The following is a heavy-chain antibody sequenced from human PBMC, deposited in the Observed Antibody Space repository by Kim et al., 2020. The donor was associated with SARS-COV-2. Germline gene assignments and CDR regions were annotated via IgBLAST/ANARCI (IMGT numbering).Heavy chain of an antibody. CDR3: ATSETYYYGSGSL. CDR1: GFTFSSSA. Sequence: GGSLRLSCAASGFTFSSSAMHWVRQAPGKGLEWVAVISYDGSNTYYADSVKGRFTISRDNSKNTLYLQMNSLRAEDTAVYYCATSETYYYGSGSLWGQGTLVTVSS. CDR2: ISYDGSNT. D-gene: IGHD3-10*01. J-gene: IGHJ4*02. V-gene: IGHV3-30*04.